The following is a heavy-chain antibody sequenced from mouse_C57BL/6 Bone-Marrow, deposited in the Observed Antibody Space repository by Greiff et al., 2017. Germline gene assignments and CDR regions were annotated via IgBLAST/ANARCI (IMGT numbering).Heavy chain of an antibody. Sequence: VKLMESGAELVKPGASVKLSCKASGYTFTEYTIHWVKQRSGQGLEWIGWFYPGSGSIKYNEKFKNKATLTADKSSSTAYMELSRLTSEDSTSYFCARHDYYYGSSHYCGYWGQGTTLTVSS. D-gene: IGHD1-1*01. J-gene: IGHJ2*01. CDR1: GYTFTEYT. V-gene: IGHV1-62-2*01. CDR3: ARHDYYYGSSHYCGY. CDR2: FYPGSGSI.